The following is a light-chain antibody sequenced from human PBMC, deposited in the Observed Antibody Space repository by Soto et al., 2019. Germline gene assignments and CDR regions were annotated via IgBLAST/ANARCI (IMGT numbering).Light chain of an antibody. CDR2: DAS. Sequence: DIQLTQSPSTLPASQGDRATITCRASQSCRNSLAWYQQKAGKAPTLLIYDASTLQSGVPSRFSGSGSGTEFSLTISSLQPEDFATYYCLCYITYPWTFGQGTKVDIK. CDR1: QSCRNS. CDR3: LCYITYPWT. V-gene: IGKV1-5*01. J-gene: IGKJ1*01.